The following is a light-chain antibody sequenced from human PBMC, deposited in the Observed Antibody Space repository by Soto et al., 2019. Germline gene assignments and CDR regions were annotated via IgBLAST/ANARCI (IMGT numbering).Light chain of an antibody. CDR2: GVS. CDR1: RSDIGSYNY. CDR3: ISYTGSSTSYV. Sequence: QSVLTQPASVSGSPGQSITISCSGTRSDIGSYNYVAWYQQFPGKTPKILIYGVSNRPSGVSSRFPGSKSGNTDSLTISGLRAEDEADYYCISYTGSSTSYVFGSGTKVTVL. J-gene: IGLJ1*01. V-gene: IGLV2-14*01.